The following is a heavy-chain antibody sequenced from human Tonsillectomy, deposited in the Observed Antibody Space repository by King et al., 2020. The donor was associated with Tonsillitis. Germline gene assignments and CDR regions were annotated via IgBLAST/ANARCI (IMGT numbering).Heavy chain of an antibody. CDR3: ARDRGSRITIFGGYYFDF. CDR2: ISSSSSYT. J-gene: IGHJ4*02. CDR1: GFTFSDYY. D-gene: IGHD3-3*01. V-gene: IGHV3-11*05. Sequence: VQLVESGGGLVKPGGSLRLSCAASGFTFSDYYVSWIRQAPGKGLEWGSFISSSSSYTNFTDSVKGRFTISRDNAKNSLYLQMNSLRGEDTAVYYCARDRGSRITIFGGYYFDFWGQGTLVTVSS.